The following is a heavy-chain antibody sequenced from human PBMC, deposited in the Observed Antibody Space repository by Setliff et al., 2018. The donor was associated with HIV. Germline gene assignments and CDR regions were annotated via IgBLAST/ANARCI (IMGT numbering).Heavy chain of an antibody. CDR1: GYTLTELS. Sequence: ASVKVSCKISGYTLTELSIHWVRQAPGKGLEWMASFDPEDGETFYAQKFQGRLTMTEDTSTDTAYMELSSLRSDDTAMYYCATDPGYSSTWYSESFQHWGQGTVVTVSS. CDR3: ATDPGYSSTWYSESFQH. V-gene: IGHV1-24*01. CDR2: FDPEDGET. D-gene: IGHD6-13*01. J-gene: IGHJ1*01.